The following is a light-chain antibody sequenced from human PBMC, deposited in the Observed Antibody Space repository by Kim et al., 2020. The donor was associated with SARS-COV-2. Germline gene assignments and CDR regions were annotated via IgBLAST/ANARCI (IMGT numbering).Light chain of an antibody. CDR3: QQYGTTPYT. V-gene: IGKV3-20*01. Sequence: LSPGERATLSGRASQSVSNSFLAWYRQRPGQAPSLLIYGASTRATGIPDRFSGSGSGTDFTLTISRLEPEDFAVYYCQQYGTTPYTFGQGTKLEI. J-gene: IGKJ2*01. CDR1: QSVSNSF. CDR2: GAS.